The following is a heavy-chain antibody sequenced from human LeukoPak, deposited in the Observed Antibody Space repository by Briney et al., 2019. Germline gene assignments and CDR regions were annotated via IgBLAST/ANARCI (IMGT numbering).Heavy chain of an antibody. CDR1: GYSFTSYG. CDR2: ISAYNGNT. D-gene: IGHD1-26*01. J-gene: IGHJ4*02. V-gene: IGHV1-18*01. CDR3: ARHSGSYYIYTY. Sequence: GESLKISCKGSGYSFTSYGISWVRQAPGQGLEWMGWISAYNGNTNYAQKLQGRVTMTTDTSTSTAYMELRSLRSDDTAVYYCARHSGSYYIYTYWGQGTLVTVSS.